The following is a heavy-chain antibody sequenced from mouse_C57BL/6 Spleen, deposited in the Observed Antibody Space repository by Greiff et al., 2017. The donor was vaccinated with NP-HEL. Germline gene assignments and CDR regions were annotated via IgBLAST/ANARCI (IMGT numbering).Heavy chain of an antibody. D-gene: IGHD1-1*01. Sequence: EVQLQESEGGLVQPGSSMKLSCTASGFTFSDYYMAWVRQVPEKGLEWVANINYDGSSTYYLDSLKSRFIISRDNAKNILYLQMSSLKSEDTATYYCARGRSSYAMDYWGQGTSVTVSS. V-gene: IGHV5-16*01. J-gene: IGHJ4*01. CDR3: ARGRSSYAMDY. CDR2: INYDGSST. CDR1: GFTFSDYY.